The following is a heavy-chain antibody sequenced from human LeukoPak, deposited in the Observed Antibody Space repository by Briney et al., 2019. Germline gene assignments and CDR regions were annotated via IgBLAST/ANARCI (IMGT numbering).Heavy chain of an antibody. D-gene: IGHD3-3*01. CDR3: ARVMSGYYVVLDI. J-gene: IGHJ3*02. Sequence: PGGSLRLSCAASGFTFNTYTMNWVRQAPGKGLEWVSYISDSSSTIYYADSVKGRFTISRDNAKNSLYLQMNSLRAEDTAVYYCARVMSGYYVVLDIWGQGTMVTVSS. V-gene: IGHV3-48*04. CDR1: GFTFNTYT. CDR2: ISDSSSTI.